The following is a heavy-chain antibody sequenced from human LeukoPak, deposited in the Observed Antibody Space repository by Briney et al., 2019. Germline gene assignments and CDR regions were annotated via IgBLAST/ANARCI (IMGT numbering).Heavy chain of an antibody. CDR2: ISGSGGNT. J-gene: IGHJ6*02. CDR1: GFTFSSYA. D-gene: IGHD1-14*01. CDR3: ARTEGALGSPLNYYYYYGMDV. Sequence: GGSLRLSCAASGFTFSSYAMSWVRQAPGKGLEWVSVISGSGGNTYYADSVKGRFTISRDNSKNTLYLQMNSLRAEDTAVYYCARTEGALGSPLNYYYYYGMDVWGQGTTITVSS. V-gene: IGHV3-23*01.